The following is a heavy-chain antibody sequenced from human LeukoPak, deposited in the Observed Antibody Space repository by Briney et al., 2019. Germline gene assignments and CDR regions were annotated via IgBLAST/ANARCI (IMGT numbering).Heavy chain of an antibody. CDR2: VSTSGSSK. V-gene: IGHV3-21*01. CDR3: ARGRGGEDFDC. CDR1: GFTFSSYA. Sequence: NPGGSLRLSCAASGFTFSSYAMNWVRQAPGKGLEWVSSVSTSGSSKYYADSVKGRFAISRDNAKNSLYLQMSGLEAEDTAVYYCARGRGGEDFDCWGQGTLVTVSS. J-gene: IGHJ4*02. D-gene: IGHD3-16*01.